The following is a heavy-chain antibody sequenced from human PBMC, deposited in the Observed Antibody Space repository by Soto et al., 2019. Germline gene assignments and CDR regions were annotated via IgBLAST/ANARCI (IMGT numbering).Heavy chain of an antibody. J-gene: IGHJ3*02. CDR3: ASGKVVLAAKRDAFDI. Sequence: PSQTLSLTCAISGDSVSSNSAACNWIRQSPSRGLEWLGRTYYRSRWYNDYAVSVKSRITVNPDTSKNQFSLHLNSVTPEDTAVYYCASGKVVLAAKRDAFDIWSQGTMVTVSS. CDR2: TYYRSRWYN. CDR1: GDSVSSNSAA. V-gene: IGHV6-1*01. D-gene: IGHD2-15*01.